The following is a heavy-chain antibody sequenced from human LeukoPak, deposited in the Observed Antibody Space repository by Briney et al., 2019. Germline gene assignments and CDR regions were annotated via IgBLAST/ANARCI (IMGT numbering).Heavy chain of an antibody. D-gene: IGHD2-2*01. CDR3: ATTGMGSSVPWGADAFDI. CDR2: IRGSGRGT. J-gene: IGHJ3*02. CDR1: GFTFSNYA. Sequence: PGGSLRLSCAVSGFTFSNYAMTWVRLAPGRGLEWVSSIRGSGRGTDYAGSVRGRFTISRDNSKNTLYLQMNSLRAEDTAVYYCATTGMGSSVPWGADAFDIWGQGTMVTVSS. V-gene: IGHV3-23*01.